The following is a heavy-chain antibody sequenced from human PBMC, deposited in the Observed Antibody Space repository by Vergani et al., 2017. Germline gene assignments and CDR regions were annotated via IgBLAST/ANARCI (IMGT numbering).Heavy chain of an antibody. CDR1: GFTFSSYA. V-gene: IGHV3-23*01. Sequence: EVQLLESGGGLVQPGGSLRLSCAASGFTFSSYAMSWVRQAPGKGLEWVSAISGSGGSTYYADSVTGRFTISRDNSKNTLSLQMNSLRAEDTAVYYCARRVLSGYDSDYWGQGTLVTVSS. J-gene: IGHJ4*02. CDR2: ISGSGGST. CDR3: ARRVLSGYDSDY. D-gene: IGHD5-12*01.